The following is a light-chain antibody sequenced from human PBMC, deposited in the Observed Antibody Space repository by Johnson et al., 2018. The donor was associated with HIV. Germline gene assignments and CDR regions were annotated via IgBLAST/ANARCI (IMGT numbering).Light chain of an antibody. CDR2: EKN. V-gene: IGLV1-51*02. Sequence: QSVLTQPPSVSAAPGQKVNISCSGSSSNIGNNYVSWYQQLPGTAPKLLIYEKNKRPSGIPDRFSASKSGTSATLGITGLQTGDEADFYSGTWDSSLSAGVFGTGTKVTVL. J-gene: IGLJ1*01. CDR1: SSNIGNNY. CDR3: GTWDSSLSAGV.